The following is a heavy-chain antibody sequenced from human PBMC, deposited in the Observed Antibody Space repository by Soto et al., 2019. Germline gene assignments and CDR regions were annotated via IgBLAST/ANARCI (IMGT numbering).Heavy chain of an antibody. J-gene: IGHJ4*02. D-gene: IGHD6-6*01. Sequence: QVQRVQSGAEVKKPGSSVKVSCKASGGTFSSYAISWVRQAPGQGLEWMGGIIPIFGTANYAQKFQGRVTITEDEATSTAYMELSSLRSEDTAVYYCARDYGIAAPLTDWGQGTLVTVSS. CDR2: IIPIFGTA. CDR1: GGTFSSYA. V-gene: IGHV1-69*01. CDR3: ARDYGIAAPLTD.